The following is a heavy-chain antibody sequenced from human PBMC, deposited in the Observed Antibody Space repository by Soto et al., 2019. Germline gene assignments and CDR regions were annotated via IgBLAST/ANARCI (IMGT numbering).Heavy chain of an antibody. V-gene: IGHV5-10-1*01. CDR1: GYSFTSYW. CDR3: ARGRTTMIVVVPDAFDI. CDR2: IDPSDSYT. J-gene: IGHJ3*02. Sequence: PGESLKISCKGSGYSFTSYWISWVLQMPWKGLEWMGRIDPSDSYTNYSPSFQGHVTISADKSISTAYLQWSSLKASDTAMYYCARGRTTMIVVVPDAFDIWGQGTMVTVS. D-gene: IGHD3-22*01.